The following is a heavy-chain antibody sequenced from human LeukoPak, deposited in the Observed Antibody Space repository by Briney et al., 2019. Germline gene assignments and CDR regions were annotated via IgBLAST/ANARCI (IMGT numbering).Heavy chain of an antibody. CDR3: ARTPYTSGLLFYFDN. V-gene: IGHV1-46*01. CDR1: GYSFTHYY. CDR2: INPGDGST. D-gene: IGHD5-18*01. J-gene: IGHJ4*02. Sequence: ASVSVSCTTFGYSFTHYYIHWVWQPPGRGLEWVGRINPGDGSTVYAQKFLGRVTMARDTSTTTVYMELSSLVSDDTAIYFCARTPYTSGLLFYFDNWGQGTLVTVSS.